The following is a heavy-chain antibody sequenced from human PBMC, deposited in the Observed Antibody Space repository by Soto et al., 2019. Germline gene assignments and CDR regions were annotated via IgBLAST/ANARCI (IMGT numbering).Heavy chain of an antibody. D-gene: IGHD4-17*01. Sequence: GGSLRLSCAASGFTFSSYAMSWVRQAPGKGLEWVSVISGSVCSTYYADSVKGRFTISRDNSKNTLYLQMNSLRAEDTAVYYCAKDLTVTPGYWGQGTLVTVSS. V-gene: IGHV3-23*01. CDR2: ISGSVCST. J-gene: IGHJ4*02. CDR3: AKDLTVTPGY. CDR1: GFTFSSYA.